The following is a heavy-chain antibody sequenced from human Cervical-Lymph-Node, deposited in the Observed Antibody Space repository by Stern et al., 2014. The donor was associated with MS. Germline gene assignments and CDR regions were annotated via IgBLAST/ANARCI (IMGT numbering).Heavy chain of an antibody. CDR2: INPNNGGT. CDR3: ARASTTANNYYDGVDV. D-gene: IGHD1-1*01. V-gene: IGHV1-2*04. J-gene: IGHJ6*02. CDR1: GHTFTDYY. Sequence: VQLVESGAEVKNPGASVKVSCKASGHTFTDYYMQWMRQAPRPGLEWMGWINPNNGGTKSAQKFQGWVTMTRDTSTSTAYMELSRLRSDDTAIYYCARASTTANNYYDGVDVWGQGTTVTVTS.